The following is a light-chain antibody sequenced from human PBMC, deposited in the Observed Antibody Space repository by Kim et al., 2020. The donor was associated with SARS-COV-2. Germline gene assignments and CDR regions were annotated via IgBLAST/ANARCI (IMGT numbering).Light chain of an antibody. CDR3: QQRNFWPLT. J-gene: IGKJ4*01. CDR1: RIVSNF. V-gene: IGKV3-11*01. CDR2: ASS. Sequence: LPPGETAPLSCTASRIVSNFFAWYQQKPGPAPRLLIYASSNRAGGLPARFSGSGSGTYFTLTISNLEPEDFAVYYCQQRNFWPLTFGGGTKVDIK.